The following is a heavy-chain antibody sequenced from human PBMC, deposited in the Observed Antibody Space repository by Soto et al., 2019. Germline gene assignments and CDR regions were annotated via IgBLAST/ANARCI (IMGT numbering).Heavy chain of an antibody. Sequence: PGKGLEWVSAISGSGGSTYYADSVKGRFTISRDNAKNTLYLQMNSLRAEDTAVYYCASSPLYSSSLHYWGQGTLVTVSS. CDR3: ASSPLYSSSLHY. CDR2: ISGSGGST. V-gene: IGHV3-23*01. J-gene: IGHJ4*02. D-gene: IGHD6-6*01.